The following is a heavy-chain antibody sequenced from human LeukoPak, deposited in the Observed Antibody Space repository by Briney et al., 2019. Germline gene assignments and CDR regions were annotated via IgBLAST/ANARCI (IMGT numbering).Heavy chain of an antibody. Sequence: SETLSLTCTVSRGSISSSSYYWGWIRQPPGKGLEWIGSIYYSGSTYYNPSLKSRVTISVDTSKNQFSLKLSSVTAADTAVYYCARGAKDSVVVVGAPYYFDYWGQGTLVTVSS. CDR2: IYYSGST. V-gene: IGHV4-39*07. CDR3: ARGAKDSVVVVGAPYYFDY. CDR1: RGSISSSSYY. J-gene: IGHJ4*02. D-gene: IGHD2-15*01.